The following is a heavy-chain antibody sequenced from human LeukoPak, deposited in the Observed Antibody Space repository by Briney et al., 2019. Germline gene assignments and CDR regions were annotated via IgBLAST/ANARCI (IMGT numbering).Heavy chain of an antibody. Sequence: GGSLRLSCAASGFTFSNYGMHWVRQAPGKGLEWVAVVSYDVYTKYYADSVKGRFTISRDNSKNTLFLEMNSLRPEDTAVYYCARGSTAIEFDYWGQGTLVTVSS. CDR1: GFTFSNYG. CDR3: ARGSTAIEFDY. J-gene: IGHJ4*02. V-gene: IGHV3-30*03. CDR2: VSYDVYTK. D-gene: IGHD5-18*01.